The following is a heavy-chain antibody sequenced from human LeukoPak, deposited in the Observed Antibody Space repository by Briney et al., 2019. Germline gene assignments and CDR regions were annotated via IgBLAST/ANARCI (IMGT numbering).Heavy chain of an antibody. CDR3: ARADPYYYGMDV. J-gene: IGHJ6*02. CDR1: GGSISSYY. CDR2: IYYSGST. V-gene: IGHV4-59*01. Sequence: SETLSLTCTVSGGSISSYYWSWIRQPPGKGLEWIGYIYYSGSTNYNPSLKSRVTISVDTSKNQFSPKLSSVTAADTAVYYCARADPYYYGMDVWGQGTTVTVSS.